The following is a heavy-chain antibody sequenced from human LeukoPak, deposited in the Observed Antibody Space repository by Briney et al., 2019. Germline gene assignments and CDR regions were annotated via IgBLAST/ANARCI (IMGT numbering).Heavy chain of an antibody. D-gene: IGHD1-1*01. J-gene: IGHJ5*02. CDR3: ARGERRTQKIDP. CDR2: MNPNSGNT. Sequence: ASVKVSCKASGYTFTSYDINWVRQATGQGLEWMGWMNPNSGNTGYAQKFQGRVTMNRNPSISTAYMELSSLRSEDTAVYYCARGERRTQKIDPWGQGTLVTVSS. CDR1: GYTFTSYD. V-gene: IGHV1-8*01.